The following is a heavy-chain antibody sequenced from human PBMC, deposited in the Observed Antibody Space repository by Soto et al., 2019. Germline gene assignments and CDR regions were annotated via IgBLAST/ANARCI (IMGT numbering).Heavy chain of an antibody. CDR3: TRHSTPDYGDYVGAFDI. Sequence: EVQLVESGGGLVQPGGSLKLSCVASGFTFSGSAMHWVRQASGKGLEWVGRIRSKANSYATAYAASVKGRFTISRDDSKNTAYLQMNSLKTEDTAVYYCTRHSTPDYGDYVGAFDIWGQGTMVTVSS. CDR2: IRSKANSYAT. D-gene: IGHD4-17*01. J-gene: IGHJ3*02. V-gene: IGHV3-73*01. CDR1: GFTFSGSA.